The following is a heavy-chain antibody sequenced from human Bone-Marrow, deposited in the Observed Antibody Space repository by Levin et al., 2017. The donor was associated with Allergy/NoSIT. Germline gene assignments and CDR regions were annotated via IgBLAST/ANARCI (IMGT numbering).Heavy chain of an antibody. D-gene: IGHD6-13*01. CDR1: GFTFSSYG. J-gene: IGHJ6*02. Sequence: AGGSLRLSCAASGFTFSSYGMHWVRQAPGKGLEWVAVISYDGSNKYYADSVKGRFTISRDNSKNTLYLQMNSLRAEDTAVYYCAKDFLTIAAADPKNYYYGMDVWGQGTTVTVSS. V-gene: IGHV3-30*18. CDR3: AKDFLTIAAADPKNYYYGMDV. CDR2: ISYDGSNK.